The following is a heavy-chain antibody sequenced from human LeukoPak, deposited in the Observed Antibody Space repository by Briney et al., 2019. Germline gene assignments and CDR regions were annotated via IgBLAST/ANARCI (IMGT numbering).Heavy chain of an antibody. J-gene: IGHJ4*02. D-gene: IGHD5-18*01. CDR2: IYYSGST. Sequence: SETLSLTCTVSGGSFSSGSYNWSWHRQPPGMGLEWLGYIYYSGSTNYNPSLKSRVTISVDTSKNQFSLKLSSVTAADTAVYYCARSHTASDYWGQGTLVTVSS. V-gene: IGHV4-61*01. CDR3: ARSHTASDY. CDR1: GGSFSSGSYN.